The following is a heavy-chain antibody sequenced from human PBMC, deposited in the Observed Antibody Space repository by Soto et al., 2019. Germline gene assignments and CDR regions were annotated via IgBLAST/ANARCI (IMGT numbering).Heavy chain of an antibody. CDR3: ARENGYGSGSYYNDY. CDR2: IWYDGSNK. CDR1: GFTFSSYG. V-gene: IGHV3-33*01. J-gene: IGHJ4*02. D-gene: IGHD3-10*01. Sequence: GGSLRLSCAASGFTFSSYGMHWVRQAPGKGLEWVAVIWYDGSNKYYADSVKGRFTISRDNSKNTLYLQMNSLRAEDTAVYYCARENGYGSGSYYNDYWGQGTLVTVSS.